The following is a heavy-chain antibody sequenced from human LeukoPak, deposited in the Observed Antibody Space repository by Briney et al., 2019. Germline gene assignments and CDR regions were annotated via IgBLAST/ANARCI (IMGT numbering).Heavy chain of an antibody. CDR3: AGHLYNDHGNPNWFAP. Sequence: SETLSLTCTVSGDSITNTIYFWGWLRQPPGKGPEWIASIYFTGRPFYNPSLKSRITISADTSRNQFSLQLSSVTAADTAVYYCAGHLYNDHGNPNWFAPWGQGVLVTVSS. V-gene: IGHV4-39*01. D-gene: IGHD4-11*01. CDR1: GDSITNTIYF. CDR2: IYFTGRP. J-gene: IGHJ5*02.